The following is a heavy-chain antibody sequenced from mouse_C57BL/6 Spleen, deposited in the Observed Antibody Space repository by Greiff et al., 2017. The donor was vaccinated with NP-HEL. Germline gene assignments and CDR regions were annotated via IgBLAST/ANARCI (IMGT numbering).Heavy chain of an antibody. Sequence: EVKVVESGGGLVQSGRSLRLSCATSGFTFSDFYMEWVRQAPGKGLEWIAASRNKANDYTTEYSASVKGRFIVSRDTSQSILYLQMNALRAEDTAIYYCARDYYGAMDYWGQGTSVTVSS. CDR2: SRNKANDYTT. CDR3: ARDYYGAMDY. D-gene: IGHD1-1*01. CDR1: GFTFSDFY. V-gene: IGHV7-1*01. J-gene: IGHJ4*01.